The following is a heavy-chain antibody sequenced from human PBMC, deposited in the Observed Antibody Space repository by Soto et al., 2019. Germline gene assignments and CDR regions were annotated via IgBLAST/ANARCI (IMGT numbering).Heavy chain of an antibody. CDR3: AKALRPSLNFFYYFDV. CDR1: GFTFGSYA. V-gene: IGHV3-23*01. J-gene: IGHJ6*03. Sequence: EVQLLESGGGLVQPGGSLRLSCVVSGFTFGSYAMSWVRQAPEKGPEWVAILGGNGFTTYYADSVKGRFTSSGDKSKSTLFLQMNSLRADDTGVYYCAKALRPSLNFFYYFDVWGRGTSVTVSS. D-gene: IGHD2-2*01. CDR2: LGGNGFTT.